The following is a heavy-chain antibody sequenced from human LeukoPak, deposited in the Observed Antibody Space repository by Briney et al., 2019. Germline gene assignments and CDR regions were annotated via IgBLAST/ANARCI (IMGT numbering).Heavy chain of an antibody. D-gene: IGHD5-24*01. V-gene: IGHV6-1*01. J-gene: IGHJ3*02. Sequence: SQTLSLTCAISGDSVSSNSAAWNWIRQSPSRGLEWLGRTYYRSKWYNDYAVSVKSRITINPDTSKNQFSLKLSSVTAADTAVYYCARHVFEILSGGYNFGPALDIWGQGTMVTVSS. CDR3: ARHVFEILSGGYNFGPALDI. CDR2: TYYRSKWYN. CDR1: GDSVSSNSAA.